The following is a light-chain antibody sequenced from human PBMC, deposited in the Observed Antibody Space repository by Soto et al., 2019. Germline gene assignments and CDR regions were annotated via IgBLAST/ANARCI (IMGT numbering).Light chain of an antibody. J-gene: IGKJ5*01. CDR3: QHYVTSSIT. CDR1: QSVISSY. CDR2: GAS. Sequence: EIVMTQSPATLSVSPGERATLSFSASQSVISSYLPWYHQKPGQAPRLLIYGASSRPTGIPDRFSGSGSGTDFTLTISRLEPEDFAVYYCQHYVTSSITFGQGTRLEIK. V-gene: IGKV3-20*01.